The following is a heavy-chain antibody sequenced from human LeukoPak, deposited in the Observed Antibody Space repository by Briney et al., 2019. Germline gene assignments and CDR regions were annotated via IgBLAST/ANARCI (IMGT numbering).Heavy chain of an antibody. CDR1: GFTFRSYW. Sequence: GGSLRLSCAGSGFTFRSYWMSWVRQAPGKGLEWVANIKQDGSEKNYVDSVKGRFTISRDNAKNPLYLQMNSLRAEDTAVYYCVREARESGGFDYWGQGTLVTVSS. D-gene: IGHD2-15*01. CDR3: VREARESGGFDY. V-gene: IGHV3-7*01. CDR2: IKQDGSEK. J-gene: IGHJ4*02.